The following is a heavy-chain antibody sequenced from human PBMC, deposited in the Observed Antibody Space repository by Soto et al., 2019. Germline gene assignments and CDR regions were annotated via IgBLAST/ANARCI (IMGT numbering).Heavy chain of an antibody. V-gene: IGHV1-18*01. CDR2: TVANNGYT. CDR3: ARCSGWFYYYGMDV. J-gene: IGHJ6*02. D-gene: IGHD6-19*01. Sequence: GASVKVSCKASGYAFTSFGISWVRQAPGQGLEWMGWTVANNGYTKYAQNLQGRVTLITDTSTSTAYMELRSLMYDDTAVYYCARCSGWFYYYGMDVWGQGTTVTVSS. CDR1: GYAFTSFG.